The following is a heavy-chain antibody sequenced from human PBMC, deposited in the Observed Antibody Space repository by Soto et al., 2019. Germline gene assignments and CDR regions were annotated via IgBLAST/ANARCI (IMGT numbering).Heavy chain of an antibody. D-gene: IGHD2-21*01. CDR3: VSDCGWKGYPPLDYYMDV. CDR2: INPNSGGT. V-gene: IGHV1-2*04. CDR1: GYTFTGYY. Sequence: ASVKVSCKASGYTFTGYYMHWVRQAPGQGLEWMGWINPNSGGTNYAQKYQGWVTMTRDTSISTAYMELSRLRSDDTAVYYCVSDCGWKGYPPLDYYMDVWGKGTTVTVSS. J-gene: IGHJ6*03.